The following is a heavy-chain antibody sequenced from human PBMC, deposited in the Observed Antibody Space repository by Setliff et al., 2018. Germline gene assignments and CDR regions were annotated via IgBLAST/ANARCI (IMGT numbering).Heavy chain of an antibody. V-gene: IGHV1-18*01. J-gene: IGHJ3*01. CDR3: AISTLSICSGGSCPNAFDV. CDR1: GYIFKSYG. Sequence: ASVKVSCKASGYIFKSYGISWVRQAPGQGLEWMGWISSYNDVTNYAQSFQGRVTMTTDTSKSAAYMELRTLRSDDTAVYYCAISTLSICSGGSCPNAFDVWGQGTMVTVS. CDR2: ISSYNDVT. D-gene: IGHD2-15*01.